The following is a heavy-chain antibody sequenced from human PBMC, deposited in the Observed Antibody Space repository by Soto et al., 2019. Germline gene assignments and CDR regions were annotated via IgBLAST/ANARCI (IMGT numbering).Heavy chain of an antibody. CDR2: IDPSDSYT. V-gene: IGHV5-10-1*01. Sequence: PGESLKISCKGSGYSFTSYWISWVRQMPGKGLEWMGRIDPSDSYTNYSPSFQGHVTISADKSISTAYLRWSSLKASDTAMYYCARHGGLRVGYYGMDVWGQGTTVTVSS. CDR1: GYSFTSYW. CDR3: ARHGGLRVGYYGMDV. J-gene: IGHJ6*02. D-gene: IGHD4-17*01.